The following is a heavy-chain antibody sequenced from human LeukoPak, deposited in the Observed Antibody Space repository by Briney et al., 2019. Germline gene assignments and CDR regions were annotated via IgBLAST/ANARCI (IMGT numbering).Heavy chain of an antibody. J-gene: IGHJ4*02. V-gene: IGHV4-39*07. CDR1: GGSISSSSYY. Sequence: SETLSLTCTVSGGSISSSSYYWGWIRQPPGKGLEWIGSIYYSGSTYYNPSLKSRVTISVDTSKNQFSLKLSSVTAADTAVYYCARDPSIAVAGGGYWGQGTLVTVSS. CDR2: IYYSGST. CDR3: ARDPSIAVAGGGY. D-gene: IGHD6-19*01.